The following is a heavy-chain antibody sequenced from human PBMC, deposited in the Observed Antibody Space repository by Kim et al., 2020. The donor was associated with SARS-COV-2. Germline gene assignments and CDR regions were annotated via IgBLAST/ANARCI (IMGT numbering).Heavy chain of an antibody. V-gene: IGHV1-18*01. D-gene: IGHD5-12*01. CDR2: ISTYSGKT. CDR1: GYNFLNYG. J-gene: IGHJ4*01. Sequence: ASVKVSCRASGYNFLNYGISWVRQAPGQGVEWVGWISTYSGKTHFAQKYQDRLTMTADTPTRTVYMELTGLTSDDTAVYFCARDIGDGYNIPPYYFTNWG. CDR3: ARDIGDGYNIPPYYFTN.